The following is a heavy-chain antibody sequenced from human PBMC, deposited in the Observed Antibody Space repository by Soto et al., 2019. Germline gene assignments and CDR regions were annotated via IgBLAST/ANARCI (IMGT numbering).Heavy chain of an antibody. D-gene: IGHD1-1*01. CDR3: ARRVETTSMWAYDI. CDR2: IHPSDSET. Sequence: ESLKICFKTSEYIFTNFWIGWVRQIPGKGLEWMGSIHPSDSETRYSPSFQGQVTISGDKSIFTAYLQWSSLKASDTAIYYCARRVETTSMWAYDIWGQGTMVTVS. CDR1: EYIFTNFW. J-gene: IGHJ3*02. V-gene: IGHV5-51*01.